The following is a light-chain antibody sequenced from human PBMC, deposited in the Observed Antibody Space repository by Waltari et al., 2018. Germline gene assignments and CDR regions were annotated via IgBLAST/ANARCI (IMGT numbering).Light chain of an antibody. CDR2: SAS. CDR1: QSISTF. J-gene: IGKJ2*01. CDR3: QQSYFTPFT. Sequence: DIQMTQSPSSLSASLGDRVTITCRASQSISTFLNWYKQKPGEAPNLLIYSASALHSGGPSRFRGSGAGTDFTLTIVSLQLGDSATYFCQQSYFTPFTFGQGTKVEIK. V-gene: IGKV1-39*01.